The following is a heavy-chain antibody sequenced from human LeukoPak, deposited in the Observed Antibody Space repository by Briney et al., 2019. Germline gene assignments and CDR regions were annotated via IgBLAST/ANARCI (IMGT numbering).Heavy chain of an antibody. Sequence: SETLSLTCCVSGDSIRSYYWSWIRQPPGKGLEWIGYVYYSGSTTYNPSLKSRVTISVDTSKNQFSLKLSSVTTADTAVYYCARLTLPATAIPYFNYWGQGTLVTVSS. CDR2: VYYSGST. J-gene: IGHJ4*02. V-gene: IGHV4-59*12. CDR1: GDSIRSYY. D-gene: IGHD2-2*02. CDR3: ARLTLPATAIPYFNY.